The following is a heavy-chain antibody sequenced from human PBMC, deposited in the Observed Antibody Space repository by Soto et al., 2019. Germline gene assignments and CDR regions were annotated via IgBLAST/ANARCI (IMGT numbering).Heavy chain of an antibody. CDR2: INAGNGDT. D-gene: IGHD6-19*01. CDR3: ARDNSGHDY. CDR1: GYTFTSYA. V-gene: IGHV1-3*01. Sequence: QVQLVQSGAEVKKPGASVKVSCRSSGYTFTSYALHWVRRAPGQRLEWMGWINAGNGDTKYSQKFQGRVTITRDTSANTSYMELSSLRSEDTAVYYCARDNSGHDYWGQGTLVTVSS. J-gene: IGHJ4*02.